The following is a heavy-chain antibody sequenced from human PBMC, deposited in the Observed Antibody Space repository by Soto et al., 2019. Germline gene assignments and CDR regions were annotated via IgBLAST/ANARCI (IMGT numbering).Heavy chain of an antibody. CDR3: ARDKITGLFDY. CDR2: IYYSGST. CDR1: GGSISNYY. D-gene: IGHD2-8*02. Sequence: SETLSLTCTVSGGSISNYYWTWIRQPPGKGLEWIGYIYYSGSTNYNPSLKSRVTISVDTSKNQFSLKLTSVTAADTAVYYCARDKITGLFDYWGQGTLVTVSS. V-gene: IGHV4-59*12. J-gene: IGHJ4*02.